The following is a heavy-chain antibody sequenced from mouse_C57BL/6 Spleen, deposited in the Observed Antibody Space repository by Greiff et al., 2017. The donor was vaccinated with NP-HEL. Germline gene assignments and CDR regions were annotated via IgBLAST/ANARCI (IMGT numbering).Heavy chain of an antibody. V-gene: IGHV1-69*01. D-gene: IGHD2-4*01. CDR2: IDPSDSYT. Sequence: QVQLQQPGAELVMPGASVKLSCKASGYTFTSYWMHWVKQRPGQGLEWIGEIDPSDSYTNYNQKFKGKSTLTVDKSSSTAYMQLSSLTSEDSAVYYCAIYYDYEGGFAYWGQGTLVTVSA. CDR1: GYTFTSYW. CDR3: AIYYDYEGGFAY. J-gene: IGHJ3*01.